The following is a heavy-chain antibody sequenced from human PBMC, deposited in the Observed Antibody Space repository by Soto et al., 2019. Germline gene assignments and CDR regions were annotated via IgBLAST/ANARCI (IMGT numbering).Heavy chain of an antibody. CDR2: VYSSGST. J-gene: IGHJ5*02. D-gene: IGHD2-21*01. CDR1: GDSITSYN. Sequence: SETLSLTCTVSGDSITSYNWNWLRQPPGKALEWIGYVYSSGSTNYNPSLKSRVTISVDTSRNQFSLKVNSVTAADTAMYYCARRAVVAVTGSLENWLDPWGQGILVTVSS. V-gene: IGHV4-59*01. CDR3: ARRAVVAVTGSLENWLDP.